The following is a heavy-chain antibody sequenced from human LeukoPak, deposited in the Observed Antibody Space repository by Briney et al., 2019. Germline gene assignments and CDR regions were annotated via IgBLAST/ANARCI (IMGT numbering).Heavy chain of an antibody. J-gene: IGHJ5*02. CDR2: INPNSGGT. Sequence: ASVKVSCKASGYTFTSYYMHWVRQAPGQGLEWMGWINPNSGGTNYAQKFQGRVTMTRDTSISTAYMELSRLRSDDTAVYYCARYSYGYNWFDPWGQGTLVTVSS. CDR3: ARYSYGYNWFDP. CDR1: GYTFTSYY. D-gene: IGHD5-18*01. V-gene: IGHV1-2*02.